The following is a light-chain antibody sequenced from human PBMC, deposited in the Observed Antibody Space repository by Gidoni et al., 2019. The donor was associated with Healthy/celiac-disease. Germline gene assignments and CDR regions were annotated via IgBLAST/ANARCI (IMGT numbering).Light chain of an antibody. Sequence: DIQMTQSPSSLSASVGDRVTITCQASQDISNYLNWYQQKPGKAPKLLIYDASNLETGVPSRFSGSGSGTDFTFTISSLQPEDIATYYCQQYDNLPPQLTFXGXTKVDIK. CDR3: QQYDNLPPQLT. V-gene: IGKV1-33*01. J-gene: IGKJ4*01. CDR1: QDISNY. CDR2: DAS.